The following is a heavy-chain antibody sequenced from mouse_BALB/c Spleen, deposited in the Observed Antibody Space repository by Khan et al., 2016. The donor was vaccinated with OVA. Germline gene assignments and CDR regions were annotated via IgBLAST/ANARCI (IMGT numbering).Heavy chain of an antibody. J-gene: IGHJ3*01. CDR2: IDPFNGGT. CDR3: ARGTFDY. Sequence: VQLQQSGPELMRPGSSVNISCKASGYSFTSYYIHWVKQSHGKSLEWIGYIDPFNGGTDYNQKFKGKATLTADKSSNTAYMHHSSLTSEDSAVYYCARGTFDYWGQGTLVTVS. V-gene: IGHV1S135*01. D-gene: IGHD3-3*01. CDR1: GYSFTSYY.